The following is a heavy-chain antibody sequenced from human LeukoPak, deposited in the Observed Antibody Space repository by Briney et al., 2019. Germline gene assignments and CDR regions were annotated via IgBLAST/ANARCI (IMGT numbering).Heavy chain of an antibody. CDR1: SGSVSSGSYY. CDR2: IYYSGST. D-gene: IGHD6-19*01. Sequence: SETLSLTCTVSSGSVSSGSYYWSWIRQPPGKGLEWIGYIYYSGSTNYNPSLKSRVTISVDTSKNQFSLKLSSVTAADTAVYYCARADSSGWYANYFDYWGQGTLVTVSS. CDR3: ARADSSGWYANYFDY. J-gene: IGHJ4*02. V-gene: IGHV4-61*01.